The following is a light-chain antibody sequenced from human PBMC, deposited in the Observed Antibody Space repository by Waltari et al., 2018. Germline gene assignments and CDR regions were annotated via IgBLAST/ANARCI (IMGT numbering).Light chain of an antibody. CDR1: QSIGSL. J-gene: IGKJ4*01. V-gene: IGKV1-5*01. CDR2: DAS. CDR3: QQYYSYFT. Sequence: DIQMTQSPSTLSASVGDRVTITCRASQSIGSLLAWYQQNPGKAPKLLIYDASSLESGGPSRFSGSGSGTEFTLTINSLQPDDFATYSCQQYYSYFTFGGGAKVEIK.